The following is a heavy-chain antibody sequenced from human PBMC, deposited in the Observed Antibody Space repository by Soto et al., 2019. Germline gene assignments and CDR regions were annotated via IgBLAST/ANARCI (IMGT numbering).Heavy chain of an antibody. J-gene: IGHJ4*02. CDR2: IWYDGSNK. CDR3: ARADGGSGRNYFDY. D-gene: IGHD3-16*01. CDR1: GFTFSSYG. Sequence: GGSLRLSCAASGFTFSSYGMHWVRQAPGKGLEWVAVIWYDGSNKYYADSVKGRFTISRDNSKNTLYLQMNSLRAEDTAVYYCARADGGSGRNYFDYWGQGTLVTVSS. V-gene: IGHV3-33*01.